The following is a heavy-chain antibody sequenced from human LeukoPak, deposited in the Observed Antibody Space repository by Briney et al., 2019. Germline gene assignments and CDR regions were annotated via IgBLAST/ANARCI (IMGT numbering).Heavy chain of an antibody. CDR2: INPSGGST. CDR3: ARDGWDYYDSSGYYVPCYY. Sequence: ASVKVSCKASGYTFTSYYMHWVRQAPGQGLEWMGIINPSGGSTSYAQKFQGRVTMTRDTSTSTVYMELSSLRSEDTAVYYCARDGWDYYDSSGYYVPCYYWGQGTLVTVSS. V-gene: IGHV1-46*01. J-gene: IGHJ4*02. CDR1: GYTFTSYY. D-gene: IGHD3-22*01.